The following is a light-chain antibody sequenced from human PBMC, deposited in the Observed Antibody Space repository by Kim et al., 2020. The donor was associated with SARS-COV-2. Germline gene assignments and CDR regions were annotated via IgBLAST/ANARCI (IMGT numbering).Light chain of an antibody. V-gene: IGKV4-1*01. Sequence: SATLNCKSRQTVLSNSNNRNYLAWYQQKPGQAPKLLIYGASIRECGVSDRFSGSGSETDFTLTISSLQAEDVAVYYCQQYYSTPPSFGQGTKLEI. CDR2: GAS. CDR3: QQYYSTPPS. CDR1: QTVLSNSNNRNY. J-gene: IGKJ2*03.